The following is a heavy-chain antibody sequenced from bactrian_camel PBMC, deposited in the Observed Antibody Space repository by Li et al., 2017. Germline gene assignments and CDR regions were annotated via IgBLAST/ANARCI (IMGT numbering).Heavy chain of an antibody. Sequence: HVQLVESGGGSVQAGGSLRLSCAGTGIHLSSAFCVGWFRKQREGVAVITTGSGTAFYGDSVKGRFTISRDTAKRMTYLQMDSLQPDDSGLYYCAASIYTACSSGYIWRPQDFRYWGQGTQVTVS. D-gene: IGHD1*01. CDR2: ITTGSGTA. J-gene: IGHJ6*01. V-gene: IGHV3S1*01. CDR3: AASIYTACSSGYIWRPQDFRY. CDR1: GIHLSSA.